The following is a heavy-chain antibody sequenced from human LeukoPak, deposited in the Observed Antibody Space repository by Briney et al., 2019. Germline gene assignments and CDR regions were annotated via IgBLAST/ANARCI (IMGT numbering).Heavy chain of an antibody. Sequence: GGSLRLSCAASGFTFSSYGMRWVRQAPGKGLEWVSGISGSGGTTYYADSVKGRFTISRDNSKNTLYLQMNSLRAEDTAVYYCAKGGYCSSTRCFFGTFDIWGQGTMVTVSS. D-gene: IGHD2-2*01. V-gene: IGHV3-23*01. J-gene: IGHJ3*02. CDR1: GFTFSSYG. CDR2: ISGSGGTT. CDR3: AKGGYCSSTRCFFGTFDI.